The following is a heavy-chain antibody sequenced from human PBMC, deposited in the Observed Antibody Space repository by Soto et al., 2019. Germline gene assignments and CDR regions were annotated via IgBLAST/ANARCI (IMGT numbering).Heavy chain of an antibody. CDR1: GFTFSSYA. CDR3: ARDEEYCSGGSCYSVGSGVYYYGMDV. Sequence: QVQLVESGGGVVQPGRSLRLSCAASGFTFSSYAMHWVRQAPGKGLEWVAVIWYDGSNKYYADSVKGRFTISRDNSKNTLYLQMNSLRAEDTAVYYCARDEEYCSGGSCYSVGSGVYYYGMDVWGQGTTVTVSS. V-gene: IGHV3-33*08. J-gene: IGHJ6*02. CDR2: IWYDGSNK. D-gene: IGHD2-15*01.